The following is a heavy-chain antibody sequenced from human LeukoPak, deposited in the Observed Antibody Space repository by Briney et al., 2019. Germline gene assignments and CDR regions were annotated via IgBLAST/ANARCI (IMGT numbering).Heavy chain of an antibody. D-gene: IGHD3-3*01. J-gene: IGHJ3*02. Sequence: PGGPLRLSCAASGFTFSTYNMVWVRQAPGMGLEWVASVSSRSSAIYYSDSVKGRFTISRDNAKNSLSLQMNSLRAEDTAIYYCARDLFNRDAFDIWGPGTMATVSS. CDR2: VSSRSSAI. V-gene: IGHV3-48*04. CDR3: ARDLFNRDAFDI. CDR1: GFTFSTYN.